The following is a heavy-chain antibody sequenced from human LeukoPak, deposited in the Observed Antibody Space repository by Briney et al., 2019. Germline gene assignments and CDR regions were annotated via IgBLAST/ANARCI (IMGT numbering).Heavy chain of an antibody. Sequence: PGGSLRLSCTASGFTFSSHWMSWVRQAPGKGLEWVANIKQDGSERHYADSVKGRFTVSRDNAKNALYLQVNNLRAEDTAVYYCARGPNSNWSGLDFWGQGTLLTVSS. CDR2: IKQDGSER. CDR1: GFTFSSHW. CDR3: ARGPNSNWSGLDF. V-gene: IGHV3-7*01. J-gene: IGHJ4*02. D-gene: IGHD6-6*01.